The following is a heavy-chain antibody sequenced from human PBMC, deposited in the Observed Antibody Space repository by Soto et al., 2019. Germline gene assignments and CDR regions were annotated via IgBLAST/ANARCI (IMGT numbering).Heavy chain of an antibody. Sequence: QVQLVQSGAEVKKPGASVTVSCKTSGYTFSGYYIHWVRQAPGQGLEWMGWINPKNGGADFAQKFEGRVTMTRDTSISTVYMELSRLRSDDTAVFYCARGNSGDDDEFDYWGQGTLVTVFS. CDR3: ARGNSGDDDEFDY. V-gene: IGHV1-2*02. CDR2: INPKNGGA. CDR1: GYTFSGYY. J-gene: IGHJ4*02. D-gene: IGHD5-12*01.